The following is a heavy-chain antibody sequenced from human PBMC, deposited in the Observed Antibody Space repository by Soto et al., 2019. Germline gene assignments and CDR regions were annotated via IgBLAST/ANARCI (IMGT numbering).Heavy chain of an antibody. J-gene: IGHJ4*02. D-gene: IGHD3-3*01. CDR1: GGTFSSYA. CDR3: ARGAFGVDPDY. CDR2: IIPIFGTA. Sequence: SVKVSCKASGGTFSSYAISWVRQAPGRGLEWMGGIIPIFGTANYAQKFQGRVTITADKSTSTAYMELSSLRSEDTAVYYCARGAFGVDPDYWGQGTLVTVAS. V-gene: IGHV1-69*06.